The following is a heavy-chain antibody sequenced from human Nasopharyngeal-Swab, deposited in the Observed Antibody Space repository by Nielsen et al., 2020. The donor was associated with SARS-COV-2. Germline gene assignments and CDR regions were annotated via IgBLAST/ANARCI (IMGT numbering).Heavy chain of an antibody. V-gene: IGHV1-69*13. CDR1: GGTFSSYA. D-gene: IGHD6-19*01. CDR2: IIPIFGTA. J-gene: IGHJ6*02. Sequence: SVKVSCKASGGTFSSYAISWVRQAPGQGLEWMGGIIPIFGTANYAQKFQGRVTITADESTSTAYTELSSLRSEDTAVYYCAAELIASGWYSGYYYYGMDVWGQGTTVTVSS. CDR3: AAELIASGWYSGYYYYGMDV.